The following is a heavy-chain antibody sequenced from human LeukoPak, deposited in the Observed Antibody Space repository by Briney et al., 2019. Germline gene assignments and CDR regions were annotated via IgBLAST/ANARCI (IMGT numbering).Heavy chain of an antibody. CDR3: ARQEYCGGDCYSQYFDY. D-gene: IGHD2-21*02. J-gene: IGHJ4*02. V-gene: IGHV4-39*01. Sequence: PSETLSLTCTVSGGSISSSSYYWGWIRQPPGKGLEWIGSIYYSGSTYYNPSLKSRVTISVDTSKNQFSLKLSSVTAADTAVYYCARQEYCGGDCYSQYFDYWGRGTLVTVSS. CDR2: IYYSGST. CDR1: GGSISSSSYY.